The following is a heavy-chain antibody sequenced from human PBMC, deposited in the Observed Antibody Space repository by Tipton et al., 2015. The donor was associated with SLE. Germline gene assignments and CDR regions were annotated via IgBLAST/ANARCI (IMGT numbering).Heavy chain of an antibody. Sequence: TLSLTCTVSGGSISSGVYYWSWIRQRPGKGLEWFGYIYYSGYTYYNPSLKSRVTMSVDTSKNQLSLKLSSVTAADTAVYFCARDCDWRPPGYWGQGTLVTVSS. V-gene: IGHV4-31*03. J-gene: IGHJ4*02. CDR2: IYYSGYT. CDR1: GGSISSGVYY. D-gene: IGHD2-21*02. CDR3: ARDCDWRPPGY.